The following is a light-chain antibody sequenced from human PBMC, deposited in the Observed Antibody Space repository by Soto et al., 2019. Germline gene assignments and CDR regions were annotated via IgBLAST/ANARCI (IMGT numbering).Light chain of an antibody. CDR2: EVV. CDR3: KSYAGSNTDV. CDR1: SSDIGRYNY. V-gene: IGLV2-8*01. J-gene: IGLJ1*01. Sequence: QSALTQPASVSGSPGQSITISCTGSSSDIGRYNYVSWYQHFPGEAPKLIIYEVVQRPSGVPDRFSGSKSGNTASLTVSGLQAADEADYFCKSYAGSNTDVFGSGTKLTVL.